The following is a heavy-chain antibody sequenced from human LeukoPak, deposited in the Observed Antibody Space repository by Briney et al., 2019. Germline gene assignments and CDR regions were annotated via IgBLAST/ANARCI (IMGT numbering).Heavy chain of an antibody. D-gene: IGHD6-6*01. J-gene: IGHJ4*02. V-gene: IGHV2-5*02. CDR1: GFSLTTTGLN. CDR3: AQRYDTSSGFRN. Sequence: SGPTLVKPTQTLTLTCTFSGFSLTTTGLNVGWIRQPPEKALEWLAHIYWDNDTRYSSSLKSRLTITKDTSKNQVVLTMTNVVPVDTAKYYCAQRYDTSSGFRNWGQGLLVTVSS. CDR2: IYWDNDT.